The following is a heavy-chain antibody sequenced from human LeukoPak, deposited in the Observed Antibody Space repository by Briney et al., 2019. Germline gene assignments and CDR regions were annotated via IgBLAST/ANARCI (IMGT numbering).Heavy chain of an antibody. CDR2: INPNIGGT. J-gene: IGHJ5*02. V-gene: IGHV1-2*02. CDR1: GYTFTGYY. Sequence: ASVKVSCKASGYTFTGYYIHWVRQAPGQGLEWMGWINPNIGGTNYAQKFQGRVTMTRDTSFSTAYMELSSLRSDDTAVYYCAREGPLRLPYFDPWGQGTLVTVSS. CDR3: AREGPLRLPYFDP. D-gene: IGHD5/OR15-5a*01.